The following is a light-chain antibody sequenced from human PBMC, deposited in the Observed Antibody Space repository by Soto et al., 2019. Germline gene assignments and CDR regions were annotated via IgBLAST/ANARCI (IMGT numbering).Light chain of an antibody. CDR3: QQYNSFRT. V-gene: IGKV1-5*01. CDR1: QSISSW. Sequence: DIQMTQSPSTLSASVGDRVTITCRASQSISSWLAWYQQKPGKAPKLLIYDASSLESGVPSRFSGSGSGTDFTLTISRLQADDFATYYRQQYNSFRTFGQGTKVEIK. CDR2: DAS. J-gene: IGKJ1*01.